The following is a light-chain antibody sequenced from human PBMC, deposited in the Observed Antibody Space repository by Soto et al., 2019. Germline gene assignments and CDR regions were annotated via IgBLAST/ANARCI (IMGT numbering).Light chain of an antibody. V-gene: IGLV2-23*01. Sequence: QSALTQPASVSASPGQSVTISCTLTSSDVGSYNLVSWYQQHPGKAPKLLIYEGSKRPSGVSNRFSCYKSGNTASLTISGRQAEDEADYYCCSYAGSSTVVFGGGTKLTVL. J-gene: IGLJ2*01. CDR3: CSYAGSSTVV. CDR2: EGS. CDR1: SSDVGSYNL.